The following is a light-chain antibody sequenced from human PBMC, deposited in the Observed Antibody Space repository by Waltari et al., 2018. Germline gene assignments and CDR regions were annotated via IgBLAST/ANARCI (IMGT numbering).Light chain of an antibody. CDR2: NDI. CDR1: TSNIASNS. Sequence: QSVLTQPPSLSGPPGQRVTISCSGSTSNIASNSVSWYQKLPGTAPKLLIFNDIGRPCGVPDRFAGSKSGTSASRIISGLQSADEADYYCAVWDDSLNVSVFGSGTEVTVL. J-gene: IGLJ6*01. CDR3: AVWDDSLNVSV. V-gene: IGLV1-44*01.